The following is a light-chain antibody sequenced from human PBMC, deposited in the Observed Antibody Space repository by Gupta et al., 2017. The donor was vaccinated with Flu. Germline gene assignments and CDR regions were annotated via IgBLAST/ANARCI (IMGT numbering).Light chain of an antibody. CDR2: KAS. Sequence: DIQMTQSPSTLSASVGDRVTITYRASQTISSWLAWYQQKPGKVPKILIEKASNLESGVPSRFTGSGSGTEFTLTISSLQPDDFAAYYCQQYSTSPLTFGGGTKVEIE. CDR3: QQYSTSPLT. V-gene: IGKV1-5*03. CDR1: QTISSW. J-gene: IGKJ4*01.